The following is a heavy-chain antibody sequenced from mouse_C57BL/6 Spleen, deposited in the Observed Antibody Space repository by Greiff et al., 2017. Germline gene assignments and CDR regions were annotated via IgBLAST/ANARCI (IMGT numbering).Heavy chain of an antibody. J-gene: IGHJ2*01. V-gene: IGHV1-55*01. CDR2: IYPGSGST. CDR1: GYTFTSYW. D-gene: IGHD1-1*01. CDR3: ARAYYGSSYEPLYFDY. Sequence: QVQLQQPGAELVKPGASVKMSCKASGYTFTSYWITWVKQRPGQGLEWIGDIYPGSGSTNCNEKFKSKATLTVDTSSRTAYMQLSRLTSEDSAVYYGARAYYGSSYEPLYFDYWGQGTTLTVSS.